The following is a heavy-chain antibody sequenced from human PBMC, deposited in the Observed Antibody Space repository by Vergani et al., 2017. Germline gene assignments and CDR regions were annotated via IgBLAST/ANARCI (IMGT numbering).Heavy chain of an antibody. CDR1: GYTFTGYY. V-gene: IGHV1-2*02. CDR2: INPNSGGT. CDR3: TKGSVYYHDSAGHGYDPYTGFDL. J-gene: IGHJ3*01. Sequence: QVQLVQSGAEVKKPGASVKVSCKASGYTFTGYYMHWVRQAPGQGLEWMGWINPNSGGTNYAQKFQGRVTMTRDTSISTAYMELSRLRFEDTAVYFCTKGSVYYHDSAGHGYDPYTGFDLWGQGTLVTVSS. D-gene: IGHD5-12*01.